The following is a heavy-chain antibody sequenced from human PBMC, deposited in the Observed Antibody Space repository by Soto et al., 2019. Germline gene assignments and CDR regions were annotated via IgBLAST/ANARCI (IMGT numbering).Heavy chain of an antibody. CDR2: ISSTTNYI. CDR1: GFPFTRSS. Sequence: VGSLRLSCAASGFPFTRSSMNWVRQAPGKGLEWVSSISSTTNYIYYGDSMKGRFTISRDNAKNSLYLEMNSLRAEDTSVYYCARESEDLTSNFDYWGQGTLVTVSS. J-gene: IGHJ4*02. V-gene: IGHV3-21*06. CDR3: ARESEDLTSNFDY.